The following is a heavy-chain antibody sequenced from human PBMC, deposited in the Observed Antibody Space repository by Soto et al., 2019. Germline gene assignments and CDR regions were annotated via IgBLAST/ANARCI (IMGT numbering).Heavy chain of an antibody. Sequence: ASVKVSCKASGYTFTSYAMHWVRQAPGQRLEWMGWINAGNGNTKYSQKFQGRVTITRDTSASTAYMELSSLRSEDTAVYYCARAPLWINNWFDPWGQGTLVTVSS. CDR3: ARAPLWINNWFDP. D-gene: IGHD2-2*03. V-gene: IGHV1-3*01. CDR2: INAGNGNT. CDR1: GYTFTSYA. J-gene: IGHJ5*02.